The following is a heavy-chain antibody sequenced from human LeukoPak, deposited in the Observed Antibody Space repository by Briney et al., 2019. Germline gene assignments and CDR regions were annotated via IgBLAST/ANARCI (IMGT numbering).Heavy chain of an antibody. CDR2: IYSGGST. Sequence: GGSLRLSCAASGFTVSSNYMSWVRQAPGKGLEWVSVIYSGGSTYYADSVKGRFTISRDNSKNTLYLQMNSLRAEDTAVYYCARGVGGYDSRPGIFDYWGQGTLVTVSS. J-gene: IGHJ4*02. CDR1: GFTVSSNY. V-gene: IGHV3-66*01. CDR3: ARGVGGYDSRPGIFDY. D-gene: IGHD5-12*01.